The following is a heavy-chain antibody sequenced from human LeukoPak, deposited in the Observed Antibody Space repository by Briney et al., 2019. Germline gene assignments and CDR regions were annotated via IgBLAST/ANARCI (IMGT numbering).Heavy chain of an antibody. CDR3: ARDREDSSGCGQY. V-gene: IGHV1-46*01. D-gene: IGHD6-19*01. J-gene: IGHJ4*02. Sequence: GASVKVSCKASGGTFSSYAISWVRQAPGQGLEWMGIINPSGGSTSYAQKFQGRVTMTRDMSTSTVYMELSSLRSEDTAVYYCARDREDSSGCGQYWGQGTLVTVSS. CDR2: INPSGGST. CDR1: GGTFSSYA.